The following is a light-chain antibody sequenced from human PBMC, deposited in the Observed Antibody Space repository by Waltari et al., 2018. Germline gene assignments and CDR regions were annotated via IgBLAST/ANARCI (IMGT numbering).Light chain of an antibody. J-gene: IGLJ2*01. Sequence: QSALTQPPSVSGSPGQSVPLSCTGPSSDVGSYNRVSWYQQPPGTAPKLIIYDVSSRPSGVPDRFSASKSGNTASLTISGLQAEDEADYYCSSYTSSSTVVFGGGTKLTVL. V-gene: IGLV2-18*02. CDR2: DVS. CDR3: SSYTSSSTVV. CDR1: SSDVGSYNR.